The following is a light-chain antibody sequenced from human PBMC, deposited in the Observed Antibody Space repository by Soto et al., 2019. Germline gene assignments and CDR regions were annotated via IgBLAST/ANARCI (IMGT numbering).Light chain of an antibody. J-gene: IGKJ5*01. CDR2: GVX. CDR1: QGFSASE. CDR3: HQYGSCPIST. V-gene: IGKV3-20*01. Sequence: IGLTQCAGTLSLSPGHSATLSCRASQGFSASETAWYRQNPGQAPKSLXXGVXSRANGIPDRFSGSGSGTDFTLIISRLEPEYLVVYHCHQYGSCPISTFGQGTRLDIK.